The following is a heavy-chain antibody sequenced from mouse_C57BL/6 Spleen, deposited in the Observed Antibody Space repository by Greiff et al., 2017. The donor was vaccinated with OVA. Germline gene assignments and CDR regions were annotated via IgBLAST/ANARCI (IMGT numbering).Heavy chain of an antibody. Sequence: VQLQQSGAELARPGASVKMSCKASGYTFTSYTMHWVKQRPGQGLEWIGYINPSSGYTKYNQKFKDKATLTADKSSSTAYMQLSSLTSEDSAVYYCARSPYYGSSHWYFDVRGTGTTVTVSS. J-gene: IGHJ1*03. D-gene: IGHD1-1*01. V-gene: IGHV1-4*01. CDR3: ARSPYYGSSHWYFDV. CDR1: GYTFTSYT. CDR2: INPSSGYT.